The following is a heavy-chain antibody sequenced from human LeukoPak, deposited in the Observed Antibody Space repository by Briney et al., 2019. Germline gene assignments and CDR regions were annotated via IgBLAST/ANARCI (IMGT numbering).Heavy chain of an antibody. D-gene: IGHD3-10*01. J-gene: IGHJ4*02. CDR3: TADSTMVRGVPSY. CDR2: IKSKTDGATT. CDR1: AFTFSNAW. Sequence: GGSLRLSCAASAFTFSNAWMTWVRQAPGKGLEWVGRIKSKTDGATTDYAAPVKGRFTISRDDSKTTLYLQMNSLKTEDTAVYYCTADSTMVRGVPSYWGQGTLVTVSS. V-gene: IGHV3-15*01.